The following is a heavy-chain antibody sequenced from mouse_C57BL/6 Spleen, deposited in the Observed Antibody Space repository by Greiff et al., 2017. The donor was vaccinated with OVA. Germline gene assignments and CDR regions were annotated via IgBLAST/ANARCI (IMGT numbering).Heavy chain of an antibody. CDR2: INPNNGGT. CDR1: GYTFTDYN. Sequence: VQLQQSGPELVKPGASVKIPCKASGYTFTDYNMDWVKQSHGKSLEWIGDINPNNGGTIYNQKFKGKATLTVDKSSSTAYMELRSLTSEDTAVYYGARGRYYGSSYPAWFAYWGQGTLVTVSA. CDR3: ARGRYYGSSYPAWFAY. J-gene: IGHJ3*01. D-gene: IGHD1-1*01. V-gene: IGHV1-18*01.